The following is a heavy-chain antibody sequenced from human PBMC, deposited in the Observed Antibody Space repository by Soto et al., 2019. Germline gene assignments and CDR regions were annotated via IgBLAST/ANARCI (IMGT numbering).Heavy chain of an antibody. D-gene: IGHD4-17*01. CDR2: FDPEDGET. Sequence: ASVKVSCKVSGYTLTELSMHWVRQAPGKGLEWMGGFDPEDGETIYAQKFQGRVTMTEDTSTDTAYMELSSLRSEDTAVYYCATNYGDFRLNWFDPWGQGTLVTVSS. J-gene: IGHJ5*02. CDR1: GYTLTELS. CDR3: ATNYGDFRLNWFDP. V-gene: IGHV1-24*01.